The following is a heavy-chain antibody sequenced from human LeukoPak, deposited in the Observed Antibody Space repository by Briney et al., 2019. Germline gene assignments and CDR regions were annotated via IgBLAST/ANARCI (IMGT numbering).Heavy chain of an antibody. CDR3: AKSGTIAALNWFDP. D-gene: IGHD6-13*01. V-gene: IGHV3-30*02. J-gene: IGHJ5*02. CDR1: GFTFSSYG. CDR2: IRYDGSNK. Sequence: TGGSLRLSCAASGFTFSSYGMHWVRQAPGKGLEWVAFIRYDGSNKYYADSVKGRFTISRDNSKNTLYLQMNSLRAEDTAVYYCAKSGTIAALNWFDPWGQGTLVTVSS.